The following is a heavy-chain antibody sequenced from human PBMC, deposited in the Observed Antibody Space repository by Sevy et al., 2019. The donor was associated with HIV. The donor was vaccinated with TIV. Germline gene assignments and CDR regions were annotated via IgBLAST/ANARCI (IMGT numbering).Heavy chain of an antibody. D-gene: IGHD6-19*01. CDR3: AKDELAVTGHGNYFDY. J-gene: IGHJ4*02. CDR1: GFTFSSFA. V-gene: IGHV3-23*01. CDR2: ISGSGTST. Sequence: GGSLRLSCAAFGFTFSSFAMSWVRQAPGKGLEWISDISGSGTSTYYADSVKGRFTISRDNSKNTLYLQMNSLRAEDTAIYYCAKDELAVTGHGNYFDYWGQGTLVTVSS.